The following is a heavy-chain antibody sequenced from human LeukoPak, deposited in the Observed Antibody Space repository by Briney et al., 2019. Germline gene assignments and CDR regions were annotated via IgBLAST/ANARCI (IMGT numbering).Heavy chain of an antibody. Sequence: ASVKVSCKTSGYTFTHYVISWVRQAPGQGLEWMGRISPYNGNTKYAQKLQGRVTMTTDTSTSTAYMELRSLRSDDTAVYYCARGKPMVRGVPTEGFDPWGQGTLVTVSS. CDR2: ISPYNGNT. CDR1: GYTFTHYV. V-gene: IGHV1-18*01. D-gene: IGHD3-10*01. J-gene: IGHJ5*02. CDR3: ARGKPMVRGVPTEGFDP.